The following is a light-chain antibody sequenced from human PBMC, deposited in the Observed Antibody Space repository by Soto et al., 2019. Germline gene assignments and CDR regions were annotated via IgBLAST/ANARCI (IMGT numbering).Light chain of an antibody. CDR3: SSYTNINTRACV. CDR2: EVT. V-gene: IGLV2-14*01. J-gene: IGLJ1*01. CDR1: SSDVGGYNR. Sequence: QSVLTQPASVSGSPGQSITISCTGTSSDVGGYNRVSWYQQHPGKAPKLIIYEVTDRPSGVSNRFSGSKSGNTASLTISGPQAEDEAEYYCSSYTNINTRACVFGTGTKVTVL.